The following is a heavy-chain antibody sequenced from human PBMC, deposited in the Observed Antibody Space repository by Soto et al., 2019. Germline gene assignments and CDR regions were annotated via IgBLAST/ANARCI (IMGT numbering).Heavy chain of an antibody. Sequence: GASVKVSCKASGYTFTRYYINWVRQAPGQGLEWMGIINPATGIANYAQNFEGRITMTRDTSTSTVYMELSSLRSDDTAVYYCARDRVGMDVWGHGTTVTVSS. CDR2: INPATGIA. D-gene: IGHD3-10*01. V-gene: IGHV1-46*01. CDR3: ARDRVGMDV. CDR1: GYTFTRYY. J-gene: IGHJ6*02.